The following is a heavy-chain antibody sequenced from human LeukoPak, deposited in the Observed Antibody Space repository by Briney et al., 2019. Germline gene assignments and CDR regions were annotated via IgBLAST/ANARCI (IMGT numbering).Heavy chain of an antibody. CDR3: AKEGYNWTPAGYFDY. Sequence: PGGSLRLSCAASGFTFSSYAMSWVRQAPGKGLEWVSAISGSGGNTYYTDSVKGRFTISRDNSKNTLYLQMNSLRAEDTAVYYRAKEGYNWTPAGYFDYWGQGTLVTVSS. V-gene: IGHV3-23*01. J-gene: IGHJ4*02. D-gene: IGHD1-20*01. CDR2: ISGSGGNT. CDR1: GFTFSSYA.